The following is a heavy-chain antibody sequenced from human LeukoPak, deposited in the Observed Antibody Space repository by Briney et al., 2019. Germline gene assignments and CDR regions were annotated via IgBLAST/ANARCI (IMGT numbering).Heavy chain of an antibody. CDR3: AGRYYYYMDV. CDR1: GGSISSYY. Sequence: NTSETLSLTCTVSGGSISSYYWSWIRQPPGKGLEWIGYIYYSGSTNYNPSLKSRVTISVDTSKNQFSLKFNSVTAADTAVYYCAGRYYYYMDVWGKGTTVTVSS. J-gene: IGHJ6*03. V-gene: IGHV4-59*12. CDR2: IYYSGST.